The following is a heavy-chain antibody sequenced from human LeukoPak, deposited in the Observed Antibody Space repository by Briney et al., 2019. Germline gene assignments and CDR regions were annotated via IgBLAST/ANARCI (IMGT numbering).Heavy chain of an antibody. CDR3: ARGAYDSSGFDY. V-gene: IGHV4-59*01. Sequence: PSETLSLTCTVSGGSISSYYWSWLRQPPGKGLEWIGYIYYSGSTNYNPSLKSRITISVDTSKNQFSLKLSSVTAADTAVYYCARGAYDSSGFDYWGQGTLVTVSS. CDR1: GGSISSYY. CDR2: IYYSGST. D-gene: IGHD3-22*01. J-gene: IGHJ4*02.